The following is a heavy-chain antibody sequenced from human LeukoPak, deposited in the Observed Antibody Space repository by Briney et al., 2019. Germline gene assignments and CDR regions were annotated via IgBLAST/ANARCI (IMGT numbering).Heavy chain of an antibody. V-gene: IGHV3-53*01. CDR3: AGGQMFTGGGFDD. D-gene: IGHD2-8*02. CDR1: GFSVSNKY. CDR2: IYTGGDT. J-gene: IGHJ4*02. Sequence: GESLRLSCAASGFSVSNKYMSWVRQAPGKGLEWVSVIYTGGDTYYADSVRGRFTISRDNSKNTVNLQMNSLRAEDTALYYCAGGQMFTGGGFDDWGQGTLVTVSS.